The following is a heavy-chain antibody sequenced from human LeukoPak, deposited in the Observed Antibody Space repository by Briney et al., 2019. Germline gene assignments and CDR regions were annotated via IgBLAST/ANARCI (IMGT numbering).Heavy chain of an antibody. J-gene: IGHJ6*02. CDR1: GFTFNNYV. V-gene: IGHV3-23*01. CDR3: ARILQPRLQSYYYGMDV. D-gene: IGHD6-13*01. CDR2: ISDTGGNT. Sequence: GGSLRLSCAASGFTFNNYVMTWVRQAPGKGLEYVSAISDTGGNTYYADPVKGRFTISRDNSKNTLYLQMNSLRAEDSAVYYCARILQPRLQSYYYGMDVWGQGTTVTVSS.